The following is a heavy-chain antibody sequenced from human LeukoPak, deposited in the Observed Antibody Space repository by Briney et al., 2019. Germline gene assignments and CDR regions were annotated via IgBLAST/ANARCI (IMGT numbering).Heavy chain of an antibody. CDR1: GGSISSSNW. J-gene: IGHJ4*02. D-gene: IGHD3-9*01. CDR3: VRYHQGFDDY. Sequence: SETLSLTCAVSGGSISSSNWWSWVRQPPGKGLEWIGEIYHSGSTNYNPSLKSRVTISVGKSKNQFSLKLSSVTAADTAVYYCVRYHQGFDDYWGLGTLVTVSS. V-gene: IGHV4-4*02. CDR2: IYHSGST.